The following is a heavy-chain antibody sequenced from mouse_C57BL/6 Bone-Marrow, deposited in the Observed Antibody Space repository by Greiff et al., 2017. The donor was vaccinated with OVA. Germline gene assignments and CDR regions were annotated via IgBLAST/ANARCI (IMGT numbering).Heavy chain of an antibody. J-gene: IGHJ3*01. CDR1: GYAFSSSW. D-gene: IGHD1-1*01. CDR2: IYPGDGDT. Sequence: VQLQQSGPELVKPGASVKISCKASGYAFSSSWMNWVKQRPGKGLEWIGRIYPGDGDTNYNGKFKGKATLAADKSSSTAYMQLSSLTSEDSAVYFGARSSYGAWFAYWGQGTLVTVSA. V-gene: IGHV1-82*01. CDR3: ARSSYGAWFAY.